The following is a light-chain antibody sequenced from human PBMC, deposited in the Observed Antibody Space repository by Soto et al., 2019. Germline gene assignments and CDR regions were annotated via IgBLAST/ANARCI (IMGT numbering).Light chain of an antibody. Sequence: QSALTQPASVSGSSGQSITISCTGTSSDIGTYDYVSWYQQHPGKAPKLIIYDVSNRPSGVSSRFSGSKSGNTASLTISGLQAEDEADYYCSSYTISSPLFGGGTKVTVL. J-gene: IGLJ2*01. CDR2: DVS. V-gene: IGLV2-14*01. CDR1: SSDIGTYDY. CDR3: SSYTISSPL.